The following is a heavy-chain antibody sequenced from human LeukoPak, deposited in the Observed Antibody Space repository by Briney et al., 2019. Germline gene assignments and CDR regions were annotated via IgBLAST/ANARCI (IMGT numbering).Heavy chain of an antibody. CDR3: ARDGRYSYDY. CDR2: ISSSSSYI. Sequence: PGGSLRLSCAASGFTFSNYAMSWVRQAPGKGLEWVSSISSSSSYIYYADSVKGRFTISRDNAKNSLYLQMNSLRAEDTAVYYCARDGRYSYDYWGQGTLVTVSS. J-gene: IGHJ4*02. D-gene: IGHD5-18*01. CDR1: GFTFSNYA. V-gene: IGHV3-21*04.